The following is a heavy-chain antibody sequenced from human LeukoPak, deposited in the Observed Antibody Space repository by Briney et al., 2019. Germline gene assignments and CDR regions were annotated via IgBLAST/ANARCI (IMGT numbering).Heavy chain of an antibody. CDR3: ARQSLSGSSLSYFDY. Sequence: SETLSLTCTVSGGSISSYYWSWIRQPPGKGLEWIGNIYDSGSTNYNPSLKSRVTISIDTSMNQRSLKLSSVTAADTAVYYCARQSLSGSSLSYFDYWGQGTLVTVSS. J-gene: IGHJ4*02. CDR1: GGSISSYY. CDR2: IYDSGST. D-gene: IGHD3-22*01. V-gene: IGHV4-59*01.